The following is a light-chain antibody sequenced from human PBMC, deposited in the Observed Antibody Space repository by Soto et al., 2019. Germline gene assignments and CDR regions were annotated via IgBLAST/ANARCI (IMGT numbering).Light chain of an antibody. CDR2: AAS. J-gene: IGKJ1*01. CDR3: QQSGSSPPT. V-gene: IGKV3-20*01. Sequence: EIVLTQPPGTLSLSPGERATLSCRASQSVSSSYLAWYQQKPGQAPRLLMYAASSRATGIPDRFSGSGSGTDFTLTITRLEPEDFAVYNGQQSGSSPPTCGQGNKV. CDR1: QSVSSSY.